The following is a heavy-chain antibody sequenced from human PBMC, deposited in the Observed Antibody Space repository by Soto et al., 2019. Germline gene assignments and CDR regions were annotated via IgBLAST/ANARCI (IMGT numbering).Heavy chain of an antibody. CDR3: ARDLGRIVGAHYFDY. CDR1: GYTFTSYY. CDR2: INPSGGST. J-gene: IGHJ4*02. Sequence: ASVKVSCKASGYTFTSYYMHWVRQAPGQGLEWMGIINPSGGSTSYAQKFQGRVTMTRDTSTSTVYMELSSLRSEDTAVYYCARDLGRIVGAHYFDYWGQGTLVTVSS. V-gene: IGHV1-46*03. D-gene: IGHD1-26*01.